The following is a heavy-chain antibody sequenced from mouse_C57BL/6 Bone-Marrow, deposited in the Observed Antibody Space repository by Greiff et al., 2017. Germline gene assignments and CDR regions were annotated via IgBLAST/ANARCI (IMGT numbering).Heavy chain of an antibody. J-gene: IGHJ2*01. CDR3: ARGEYYDYDGGNFDY. CDR1: GYSFTDYN. V-gene: IGHV1-39*01. Sequence: VQLQQSGPELVKPGASVKISCKASGYSFTDYNMNWLKQSNGKSLEWIGVINPNYGTTSYNQKFKGKATLTVDQSSSTAYMQLNSLTSEDSAVYYCARGEYYDYDGGNFDYWGQGTTLTVSS. CDR2: INPNYGTT. D-gene: IGHD2-4*01.